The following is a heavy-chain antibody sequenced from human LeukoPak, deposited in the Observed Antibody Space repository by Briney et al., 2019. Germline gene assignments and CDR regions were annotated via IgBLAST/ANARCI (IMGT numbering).Heavy chain of an antibody. Sequence: SETLSLTCTVSGGSISSSSYYWGWIRQPPGKGLEWIGSIYYSGSTYYNPSLKSRVTISVDTSKNQFSLKLSSVTAADTAVYYCARRKPARKQQLGWARWLQVYRGFDPWGQGTLVTVSS. CDR2: IYYSGST. V-gene: IGHV4-39*07. D-gene: IGHD6-13*01. J-gene: IGHJ5*02. CDR1: GGSISSSSYY. CDR3: ARRKPARKQQLGWARWLQVYRGFDP.